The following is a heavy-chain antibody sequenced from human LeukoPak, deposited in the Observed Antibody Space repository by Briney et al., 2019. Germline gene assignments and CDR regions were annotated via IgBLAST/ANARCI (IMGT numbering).Heavy chain of an antibody. CDR2: IWHDGSNK. CDR1: GFTFSNYG. CDR3: ARTSGIAAAGMLDY. V-gene: IGHV3-33*01. Sequence: GGSLRLSCAASGFTFSNYGMHWVRQAPGMGLEWVAVIWHDGSNKYYADSVEGRFTISRDDSKNTLYPQMNSLRDDDTAVYFCARTSGIAAAGMLDYWGQGTLVTVSS. D-gene: IGHD6-13*01. J-gene: IGHJ4*02.